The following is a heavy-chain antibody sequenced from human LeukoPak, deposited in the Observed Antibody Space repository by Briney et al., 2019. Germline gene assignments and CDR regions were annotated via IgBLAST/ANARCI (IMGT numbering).Heavy chain of an antibody. Sequence: GGSLRLSCAASGFTFSDYYMSWIRQAPGKGLEWVSYISSSGSTIYYADSVKGRFTISRDNSKNTLYLQMSSLRVEDTALYYCAKGSHDSGGYYTSRYYFYMDVWGKGTTVTVSS. J-gene: IGHJ6*03. CDR3: AKGSHDSGGYYTSRYYFYMDV. CDR1: GFTFSDYY. V-gene: IGHV3-11*01. CDR2: ISSSGSTI. D-gene: IGHD3-10*01.